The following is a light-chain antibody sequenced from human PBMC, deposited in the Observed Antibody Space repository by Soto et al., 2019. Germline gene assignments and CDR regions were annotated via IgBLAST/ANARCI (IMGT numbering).Light chain of an antibody. CDR3: SSYTIITYLDVV. CDR1: SSDVGGHNY. Sequence: QSALTQPASVSGSPGQSITISCTGTSSDVGGHNYVSWYQQHPGTAPKLMIYEVTNRPSGVSNRFSGSKSGNTASLTISGLQAEDEADYYCSSYTIITYLDVVFGGGTKLTVL. V-gene: IGLV2-14*01. CDR2: EVT. J-gene: IGLJ2*01.